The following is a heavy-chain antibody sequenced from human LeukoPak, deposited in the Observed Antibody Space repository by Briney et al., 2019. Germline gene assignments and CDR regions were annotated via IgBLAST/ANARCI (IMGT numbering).Heavy chain of an antibody. CDR3: ARERYYDILTGYYYYYYMDV. Sequence: PSETLSLTCTVSGGSISSSSYYWGWIHQPPGKGLEWIGSIYYSGSTYYNPSLKSRVTISVDTSKNQFSLKLSSVTAADTAVYYCARERYYDILTGYYYYYYMDVWGKGTTVTVSS. CDR2: IYYSGST. CDR1: GGSISSSSYY. D-gene: IGHD3-9*01. J-gene: IGHJ6*03. V-gene: IGHV4-39*07.